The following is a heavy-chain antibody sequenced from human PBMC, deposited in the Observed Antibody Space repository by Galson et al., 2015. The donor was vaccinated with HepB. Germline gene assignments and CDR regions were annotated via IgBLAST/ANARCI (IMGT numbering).Heavy chain of an antibody. J-gene: IGHJ4*02. V-gene: IGHV1-2*02. CDR1: GYTFTDYY. D-gene: IGHD2-15*01. CDR3: ARERIGCSGSSCYFDY. Sequence: SVKVSCKASGYTFTDYYVSWVRQAPGQGLEWMGWINPNSGGTEYAQKFQGRFTMTRDTSIRTVYMELSSLGSDDTAVYYCARERIGCSGSSCYFDYWGQGTKVTVSS. CDR2: INPNSGGT.